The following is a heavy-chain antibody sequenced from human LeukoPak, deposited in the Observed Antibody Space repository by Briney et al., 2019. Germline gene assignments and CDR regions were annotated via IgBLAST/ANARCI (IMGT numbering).Heavy chain of an antibody. Sequence: SETLSLTCTVSGDSITNYYWRWIRQPAEKGLQWIGRIRTNGDTNYNPSLKSRVTMSVDTSKNQFSLKLNSVSAADTAVYYCARGGASSLPFDSWGQGTLVTVSS. CDR2: IRTNGDT. V-gene: IGHV4-4*07. J-gene: IGHJ4*02. CDR1: GDSITNYY. CDR3: ARGGASSLPFDS. D-gene: IGHD6-13*01.